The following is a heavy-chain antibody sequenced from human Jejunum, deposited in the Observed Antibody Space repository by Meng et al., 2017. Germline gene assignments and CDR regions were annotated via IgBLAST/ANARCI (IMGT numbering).Heavy chain of an antibody. Sequence: VQPQGSGPGLVRPSETLSLICAGSGGSVSSSGYQWGWIRQPPGKGLEWIGYASTNYNPSLKSRVTISVDTSKNQFSLKLTSVTAADTAVYYCARDHWGSLDYWGQGVLVTVSS. V-gene: IGHV4-61*08. CDR3: ARDHWGSLDY. CDR2: AST. J-gene: IGHJ4*02. D-gene: IGHD7-27*01. CDR1: GGSVSSSGYQ.